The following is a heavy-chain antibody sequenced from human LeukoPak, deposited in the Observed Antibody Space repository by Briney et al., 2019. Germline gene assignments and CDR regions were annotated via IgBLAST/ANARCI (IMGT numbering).Heavy chain of an antibody. D-gene: IGHD1-26*01. CDR3: ARDLLGAIKGILDY. Sequence: GGSLRLSCAASGFTFSSYSMNWVRQAPGKGLEWVSSISSSSSYIYYADSVKGRFTISRDNAKNSLYLQMNSLRAEDTAVYYCARDLLGAIKGILDYWGQGTLVTVSS. J-gene: IGHJ4*02. CDR1: GFTFSSYS. CDR2: ISSSSSYI. V-gene: IGHV3-21*01.